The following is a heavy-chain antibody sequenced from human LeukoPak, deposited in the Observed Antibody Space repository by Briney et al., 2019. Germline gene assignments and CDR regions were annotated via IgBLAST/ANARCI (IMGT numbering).Heavy chain of an antibody. J-gene: IGHJ5*02. CDR3: ARHYGP. CDR2: VYHSGST. V-gene: IGHV4-39*01. Sequence: PGGPLRLSCAASGFTFSSYAMHWVRQAPGKGLEWIGSVYHSGSTYYNPSLKSRVTISVDTSRNQFSLNLSSVTAADTAVYYCARHYGPWGQGTLVAVSS. D-gene: IGHD4-17*01. CDR1: GFTFSSYAMH.